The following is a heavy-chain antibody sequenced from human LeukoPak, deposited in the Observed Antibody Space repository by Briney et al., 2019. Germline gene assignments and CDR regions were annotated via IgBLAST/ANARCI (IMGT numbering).Heavy chain of an antibody. Sequence: ASVKVSCKASGYTFTGYYMHWVRLAPGQGLEWMGWINPTSGDTKYAHEFQGRVTMTRDTSISTAYLGLNNLRSDDTAVYYCAAPKGLSSWAVFCLWGPGTLVPVSS. CDR3: AAPKGLSSWAVFCL. D-gene: IGHD6-13*01. V-gene: IGHV1-2*07. CDR1: GYTFTGYY. CDR2: INPTSGDT. J-gene: IGHJ1*01.